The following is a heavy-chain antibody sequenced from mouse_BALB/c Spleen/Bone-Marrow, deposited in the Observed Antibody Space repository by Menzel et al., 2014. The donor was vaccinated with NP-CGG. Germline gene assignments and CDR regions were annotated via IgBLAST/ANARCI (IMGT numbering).Heavy chain of an antibody. CDR1: GYSITSAYS. J-gene: IGHJ2*01. V-gene: IGHV3-2*02. D-gene: IGHD3-1*01. CDR2: ITSSGHT. CDR3: ARSGNFFDY. Sequence: EVKLVDSGPGLMKPSQSLSLTCTVTGYSITSAYSWNWIRQFPGDKLEWMGYITSSGHTSYNPSLKSRISIARDTSKNQFFLQLNSVTTEDTATYYCARSGNFFDYWVQGTTLTVSS.